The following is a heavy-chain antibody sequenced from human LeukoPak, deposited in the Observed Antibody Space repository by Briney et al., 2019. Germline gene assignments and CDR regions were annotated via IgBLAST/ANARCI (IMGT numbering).Heavy chain of an antibody. J-gene: IGHJ4*02. CDR1: GFTFSSYS. Sequence: GGSLRLSCAASGFTFSSYSMNWVRQAPGKGLEWVANIKQDGSEKYYVDSVKGRFTISRDKAKNSLYLQMNSLRAEDTAVYYCARDHNYASDYWGQGTLVTVSS. V-gene: IGHV3-7*01. CDR3: ARDHNYASDY. CDR2: IKQDGSEK. D-gene: IGHD3-16*01.